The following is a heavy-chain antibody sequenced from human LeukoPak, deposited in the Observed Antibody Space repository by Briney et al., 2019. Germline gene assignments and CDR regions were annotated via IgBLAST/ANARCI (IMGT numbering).Heavy chain of an antibody. V-gene: IGHV4-39*01. Sequence: SETLSLTCTVSGGSISSSAYYWGWVRQPPGKGLDWIGSIYYTGTTYYSPSLQTRAPLSFDTSKNQFSLKLTSVTAADTAVYFCARRPIAAGNNWFDPWGQGTLVTVSS. CDR3: ARRPIAAGNNWFDP. D-gene: IGHD6-13*01. CDR1: GGSISSSAYY. J-gene: IGHJ5*02. CDR2: IYYTGTT.